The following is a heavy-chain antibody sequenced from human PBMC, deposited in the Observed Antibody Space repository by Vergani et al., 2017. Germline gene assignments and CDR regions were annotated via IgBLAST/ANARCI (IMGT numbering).Heavy chain of an antibody. CDR3: ARAIYYYDSSYYFDY. CDR1: GGSISSGSYY. D-gene: IGHD3-22*01. V-gene: IGHV4-61*02. J-gene: IGHJ4*02. CDR2: IYTSGST. Sequence: QVQLQESGPGLVKPSQTLSLTCTVSGGSISSGSYYWSWIRQPAGKGLEWIGRIYTSGSTNYNTSLKSRVTISVDTSKNQFSLKLSSVTAADTAVYYCARAIYYYDSSYYFDYWGQGTLVTVSS.